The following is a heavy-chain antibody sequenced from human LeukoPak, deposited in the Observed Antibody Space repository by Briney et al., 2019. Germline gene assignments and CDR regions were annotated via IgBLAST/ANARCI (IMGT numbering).Heavy chain of an antibody. D-gene: IGHD3-22*01. CDR1: KFTISNYW. CDR2: IKQDGSEK. CDR3: ARDLYRIVVVPHYFDY. Sequence: GGSLRLSCTASKFTISNYWMTWVRQAPGKGLEWVANIKQDGSEKYYVDSVKGRFTISRDNAKNSLYLQMSSLRAEDTAVYYCARDLYRIVVVPHYFDYWGQGTLVTVSS. V-gene: IGHV3-7*01. J-gene: IGHJ4*02.